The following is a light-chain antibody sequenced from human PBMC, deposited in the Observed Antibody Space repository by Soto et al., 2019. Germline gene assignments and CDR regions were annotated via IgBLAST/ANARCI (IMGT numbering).Light chain of an antibody. Sequence: QSALTPPPPVSGAPGHRGTISCTRASPNIGSTYDVQWYQQLPGTAPKLLIHGNTDRPSGVPDRFSGSKSGTSASLAITGLQADDEADYYCQSYDDSLSVHYVFGTGTKVTVL. J-gene: IGLJ1*01. V-gene: IGLV1-40*01. CDR1: SPNIGSTYD. CDR3: QSYDDSLSVHYV. CDR2: GNT.